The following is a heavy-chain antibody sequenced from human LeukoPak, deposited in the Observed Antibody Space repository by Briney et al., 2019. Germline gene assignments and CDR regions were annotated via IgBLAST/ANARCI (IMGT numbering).Heavy chain of an antibody. CDR3: ARYVSSTSCWVY. D-gene: IGHD2-2*01. CDR2: INHSGST. V-gene: IGHV4-34*01. J-gene: IGHJ4*02. Sequence: SETMSLTCAVYGGSFSGYYWSWIRQPPGKGLEWIGEINHSGSTNYNPSLKSRVTISVDTSRNQFSLKLSSVTAADTAVYYCARYVSSTSCWVYWGQGTLVTVSS. CDR1: GGSFSGYY.